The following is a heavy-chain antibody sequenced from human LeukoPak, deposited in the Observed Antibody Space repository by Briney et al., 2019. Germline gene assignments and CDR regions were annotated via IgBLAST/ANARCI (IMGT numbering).Heavy chain of an antibody. D-gene: IGHD1-1*01. Sequence: GGSLRLSCASSGXTFSSYSMNWVRQAPGKGLEWVSSIHSSGPYIFYAASVKGRFTISRDNAKNSLYLQMNSLRAEDTAVHYCARAPSPPVYTSGPLDYWGQGTLVTVSS. J-gene: IGHJ4*02. CDR1: GXTFSSYS. V-gene: IGHV3-21*04. CDR3: ARAPSPPVYTSGPLDY. CDR2: IHSSGPYI.